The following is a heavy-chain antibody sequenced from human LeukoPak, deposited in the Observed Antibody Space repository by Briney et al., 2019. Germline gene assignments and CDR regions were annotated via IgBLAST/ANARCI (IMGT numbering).Heavy chain of an antibody. CDR1: GYSFTSDG. CDR3: ARGQRTYYDYVWGSYRGVIDY. V-gene: IGHV1-18*01. CDR2: ISLHNGNT. Sequence: ASVKVSCKASGYSFTSDGISWVRQAPGQGLEWMGWISLHNGNTNYAQKLQGRVTMTTDTSTSTAYMELRSLRSDDTAVYYCARGQRTYYDYVWGSYRGVIDYWGQGTLVTVSS. J-gene: IGHJ4*02. D-gene: IGHD3-16*02.